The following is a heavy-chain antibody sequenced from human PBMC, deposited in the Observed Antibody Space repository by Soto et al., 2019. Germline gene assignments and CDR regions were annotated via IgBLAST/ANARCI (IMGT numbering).Heavy chain of an antibody. D-gene: IGHD2-2*01. V-gene: IGHV3-23*01. Sequence: PGGSLRLSCAASGFTFSSYAMSWVRQAPGKGLEWVSAISGSGGSKYYADSVKGRFTISRDNSKNTLYLQMNSLRAEDTAVYYCAKPVGGVVPAAPLTWFDPWGQGTLVTVSS. CDR2: ISGSGGSK. CDR3: AKPVGGVVPAAPLTWFDP. J-gene: IGHJ5*02. CDR1: GFTFSSYA.